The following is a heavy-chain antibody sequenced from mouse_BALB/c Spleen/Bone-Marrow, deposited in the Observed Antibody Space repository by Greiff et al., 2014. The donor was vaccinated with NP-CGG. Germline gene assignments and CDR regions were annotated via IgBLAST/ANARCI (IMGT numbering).Heavy chain of an antibody. D-gene: IGHD6-1*01. Sequence: EVMLVESGGRLVQPKGSLKLSCAASGFTFNTYAMNWVRQAPGKGLEWVACIRSKSNNFPTYYADSVKDRFTISRDDSQSMLYLQMNNLKTEDTAMYYCVTSTYFDVWGAGTTVTVSS. V-gene: IGHV10-1*02. J-gene: IGHJ1*01. CDR3: VTSTYFDV. CDR1: GFTFNTYA. CDR2: IRSKSNNFPT.